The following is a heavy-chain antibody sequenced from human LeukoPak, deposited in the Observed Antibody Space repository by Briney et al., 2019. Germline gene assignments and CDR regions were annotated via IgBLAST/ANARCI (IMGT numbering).Heavy chain of an antibody. CDR2: INPSGGST. V-gene: IGHV1-46*01. D-gene: IGHD1-7*01. Sequence: ASVKVSCKASGYTFVNYYIHWVRQAPGQGVEWMGIINPSGGSTSYAQKFQGRVTVTRDTSTSTVYMELSSLRSEDTAVYYCARDPNYADLDYWGQGTLVTVSS. CDR1: GYTFVNYY. J-gene: IGHJ4*02. CDR3: ARDPNYADLDY.